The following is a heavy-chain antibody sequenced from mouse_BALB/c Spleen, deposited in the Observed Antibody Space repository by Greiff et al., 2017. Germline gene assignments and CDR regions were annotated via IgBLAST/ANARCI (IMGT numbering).Heavy chain of an antibody. J-gene: IGHJ4*01. V-gene: IGHV5-6*02. CDR3: AGLLPSYAMDY. Sequence: EVKLVESGGDLVKPGGSLKLSCAASGFTFSSYGMSWVRQTPDKRLEWVATISSGGSYTYYPDSVKGRFTISRDNAKNTLYLQMSSLKSEDTATYYCAGLLPSYAMDYWGQGTSVTVSS. CDR1: GFTFSSYG. D-gene: IGHD2-1*01. CDR2: ISSGGSYT.